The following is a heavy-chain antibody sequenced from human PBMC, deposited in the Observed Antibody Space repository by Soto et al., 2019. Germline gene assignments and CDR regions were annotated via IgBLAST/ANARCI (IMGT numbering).Heavy chain of an antibody. CDR1: GRTLTEVS. CDR3: AAPTSLRGGITTNRNFDF. V-gene: IGHV1-24*01. Sequence: EGSVLGSCKSYGRTLTEVSINGMRQARGKGLEWMGGFDPEGGEAIYAQKWHGRVTVTEDTDTDTAYMELSGLNSDDTAGYYCAAPTSLRGGITTNRNFDFWGQGTPVTVSS. D-gene: IGHD3-10*01. J-gene: IGHJ4*02. CDR2: FDPEGGEA.